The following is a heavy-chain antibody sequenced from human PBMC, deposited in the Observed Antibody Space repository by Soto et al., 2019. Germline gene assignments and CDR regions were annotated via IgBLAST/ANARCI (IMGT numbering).Heavy chain of an antibody. CDR2: IYYSGST. CDR3: ARCCASRRGLFSSLTRGSFDL. Sequence: PQKLSLSCTGSGGILSPYCKSVFRHPPGKGLEWIGYIYYSGSTNYNPSLKSRGTISVDTAKNQFSLKLSSVTAADTAVYYFARCCASRRGLFSSLTRGSFDL. V-gene: IGHV4-59*01. J-gene: IGHJ2*01. CDR1: GGILSPYC. D-gene: IGHD3-10*01.